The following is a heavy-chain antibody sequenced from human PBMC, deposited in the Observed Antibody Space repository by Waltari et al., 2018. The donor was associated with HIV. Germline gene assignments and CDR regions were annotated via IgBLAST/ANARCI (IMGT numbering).Heavy chain of an antibody. J-gene: IGHJ6*02. Sequence: QVQLVQSGAEVKKPGASVKVSCKASGYTFTSYYMHWVRQAPGQGLEWMVIINPSGGSTSYAQKFQGRVTMTRDTSTSTVYMELSSLRSEDTAVYYCARGAAAGTYYYYGMDVWGQGTTVTVSS. CDR3: ARGAAAGTYYYYGMDV. D-gene: IGHD6-13*01. CDR1: GYTFTSYY. V-gene: IGHV1-46*01. CDR2: INPSGGST.